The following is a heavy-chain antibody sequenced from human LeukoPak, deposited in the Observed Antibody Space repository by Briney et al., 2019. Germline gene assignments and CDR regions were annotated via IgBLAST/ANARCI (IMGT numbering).Heavy chain of an antibody. CDR3: AREDGERWFDP. V-gene: IGHV4-59*01. J-gene: IGHJ5*02. D-gene: IGHD4-17*01. CDR2: IYYSGST. Sequence: PSETLSLTCSVSGGSISSDYWSWIRQPPGKGLEWIGYIYYSGSTNYNPSLKSRVTISVDTSKNQFSLKLSSVTAADTAVYYCAREDGERWFDPWGQGTLVTVSS. CDR1: GGSISSDY.